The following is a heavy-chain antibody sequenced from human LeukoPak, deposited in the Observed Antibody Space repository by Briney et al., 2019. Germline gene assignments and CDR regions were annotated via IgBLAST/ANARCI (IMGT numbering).Heavy chain of an antibody. CDR1: GGSISSYY. CDR3: AIGQQPGAFDI. D-gene: IGHD6-13*01. Sequence: PSETLSLTCSVSGGSISSYYWTWIRQPPGKGLEWIGYIYNSGSTNYNPSLKSRVTISVDTSKNQFSLKLSSVTAADTAVYYCAIGQQPGAFDIWGQGTMVTVSS. V-gene: IGHV4-4*09. J-gene: IGHJ3*02. CDR2: IYNSGST.